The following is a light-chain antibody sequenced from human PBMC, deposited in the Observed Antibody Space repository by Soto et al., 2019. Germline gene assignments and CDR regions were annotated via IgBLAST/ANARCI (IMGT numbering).Light chain of an antibody. Sequence: EIVMTQSPATLSVSPGERATLSCRANQSISSNLAWYQQKPGQAPRLLIYGAATRATGIPARFSGSGSGTDFTLTISGLQSDDFAVYYCQMYNNWLATFGGGTKVEIK. CDR3: QMYNNWLAT. CDR1: QSISSN. CDR2: GAA. J-gene: IGKJ4*01. V-gene: IGKV3-15*01.